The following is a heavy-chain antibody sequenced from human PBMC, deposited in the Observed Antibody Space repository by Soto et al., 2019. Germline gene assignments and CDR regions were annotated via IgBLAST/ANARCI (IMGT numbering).Heavy chain of an antibody. V-gene: IGHV3-23*01. CDR1: GFTFSSYA. J-gene: IGHJ6*02. D-gene: IGHD3-22*01. CDR3: AIIPYYYDSSGYYVGMDV. CDR2: ISGSGGST. Sequence: SLRLSCAASGFTFSSYAMSWVRQAPGKGLEWVSAISGSGGSTYYADSVKGRFTISRDNSKSTLYLQMNSLRAEDTAVYYCAIIPYYYDSSGYYVGMDVWGQGTTVTVSS.